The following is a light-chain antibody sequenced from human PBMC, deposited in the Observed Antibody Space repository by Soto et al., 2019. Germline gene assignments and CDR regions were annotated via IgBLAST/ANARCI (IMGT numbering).Light chain of an antibody. V-gene: IGKV3-15*01. Sequence: EIVMTQSPATLSVSPGERTTLSFTARQSVSSNLAWYQQKPGQAPGLLTHGSSTRATGIPARFSRMGTGSDFTLTISSLQSEDFAVYYCQQYNNWPRTFGQGTKVDIK. CDR2: GSS. CDR1: QSVSSN. CDR3: QQYNNWPRT. J-gene: IGKJ1*01.